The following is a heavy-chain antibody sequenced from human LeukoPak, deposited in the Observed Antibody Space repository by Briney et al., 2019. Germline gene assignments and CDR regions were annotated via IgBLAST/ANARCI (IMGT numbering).Heavy chain of an antibody. D-gene: IGHD6-6*01. Sequence: GASVKVSCKASGYTFTNYDINWVRQATGQGVEWMGWMNPNSGNTGYSQKFQGRVSLTRNTSINTVYMELSSLRSEDTAVYYCARGSIAARPFSETNLDYWGQGTLVTVSS. J-gene: IGHJ4*02. CDR1: GYTFTNYD. CDR2: MNPNSGNT. V-gene: IGHV1-8*01. CDR3: ARGSIAARPFSETNLDY.